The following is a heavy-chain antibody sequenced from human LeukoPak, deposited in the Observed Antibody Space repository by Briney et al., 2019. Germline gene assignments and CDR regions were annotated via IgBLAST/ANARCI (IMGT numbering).Heavy chain of an antibody. D-gene: IGHD6-19*01. CDR1: VGSFSGYY. CDR3: ASPSDEYSSGWYGSALNY. V-gene: IGHV4-34*01. Sequence: SETPSLTCALYVGSFSGYYWSWIRQPPGKGLEWSGQINHSGSTNYNPSLKSRVTISVDTSKNQFSLKLSSVTAADTAVYYCASPSDEYSSGWYGSALNYWGQGTLVTVSS. J-gene: IGHJ4*02. CDR2: INHSGST.